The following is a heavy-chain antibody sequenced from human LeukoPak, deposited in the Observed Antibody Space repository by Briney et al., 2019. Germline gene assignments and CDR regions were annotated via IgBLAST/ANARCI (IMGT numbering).Heavy chain of an antibody. CDR2: ISAYNGNT. D-gene: IGHD3-10*01. V-gene: IGHV1-18*01. CDR3: ARDPGSGSGSYIDY. Sequence: ASVKVSCKASGYTFTSYGISWVRQAPGQGLEWMGWISAYNGNTNYAQKLQGRVAMTTDTSTSTAYMELRSLRSGDTAVYYCARDPGSGSGSYIDYWGQGTLVTVSS. CDR1: GYTFTSYG. J-gene: IGHJ4*02.